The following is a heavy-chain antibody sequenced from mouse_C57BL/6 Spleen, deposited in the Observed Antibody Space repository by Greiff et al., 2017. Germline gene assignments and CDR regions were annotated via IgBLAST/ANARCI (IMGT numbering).Heavy chain of an antibody. J-gene: IGHJ4*01. V-gene: IGHV1-64*01. D-gene: IGHD2-4*01. CDR1: GYTFTSYW. CDR2: IHPNSGST. CDR3: ARDYDGGYYAMDY. Sequence: QVQLKQPGAELVKPGASVKLSCKASGYTFTSYWMHWVKQRPGQGLEWIGMIHPNSGSTNYNEKFKSKATLTVDKSSSTAYMQLSSLTSADSAVYYCARDYDGGYYAMDYWGQGTSVTVSS.